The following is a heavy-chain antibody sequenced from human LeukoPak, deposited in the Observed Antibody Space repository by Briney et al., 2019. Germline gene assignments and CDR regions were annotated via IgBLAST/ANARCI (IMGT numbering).Heavy chain of an antibody. CDR2: IRYDGSNK. V-gene: IGHV3-30*02. D-gene: IGHD6-6*01. Sequence: GGSLRLSCAASGFTFSSYGMHWVRQAPGKGLEWVAFIRYDGSNKYYADSVKGRFTISRDNSKNTLYLQMNILSAEDTAVYYCARGEAYSSSFQLDYWGQGTLVTVSS. CDR1: GFTFSSYG. CDR3: ARGEAYSSSFQLDY. J-gene: IGHJ4*02.